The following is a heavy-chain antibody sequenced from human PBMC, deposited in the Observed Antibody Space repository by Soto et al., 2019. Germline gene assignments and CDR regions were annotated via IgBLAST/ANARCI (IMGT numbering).Heavy chain of an antibody. D-gene: IGHD2-2*01. CDR2: ISWNSGSI. Sequence: EVQLVESGGGLVQPGRSLRLYCAASGFTFDDYAMHWVRQAPGKGLEWVPGISWNSGSIGYADSVKGRFTISRDNAKNSLYLKMNSLRAEDTSLYYCAKGRGPAASYYYSGMDVWGQGTTVTVSS. V-gene: IGHV3-9*01. CDR1: GFTFDDYA. CDR3: AKGRGPAASYYYSGMDV. J-gene: IGHJ6*02.